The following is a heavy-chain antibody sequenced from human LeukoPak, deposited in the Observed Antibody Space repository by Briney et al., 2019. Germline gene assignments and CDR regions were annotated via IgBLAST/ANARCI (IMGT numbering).Heavy chain of an antibody. J-gene: IGHJ4*02. CDR2: ISTNGGNT. V-gene: IGHV3-64*01. CDR3: AGEGYLTNHRNYVDY. Sequence: PGGSLRLSCAASGFTFSTYAMHWVRQAPGKGLECVSAISTNGGNTHYANSVKGRFTISRDNSKNTLYLQMGSLRVEDMAVYYCAGEGYLTNHRNYVDYWGQGTLVTVSS. D-gene: IGHD2-8*01. CDR1: GFTFSTYA.